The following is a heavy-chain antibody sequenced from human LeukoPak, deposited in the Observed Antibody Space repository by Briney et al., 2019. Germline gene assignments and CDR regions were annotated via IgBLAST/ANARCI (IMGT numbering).Heavy chain of an antibody. V-gene: IGHV4-34*01. Sequence: SETLSLTCAVYGGSFSGHYWTWIRQSPGKGLEWIGEINYSGSTNYNPSLKSRVTISVDTSKNRFSLKLSSVTAADTAVYYCARGSLYYDSSGSDPWGQGTPVTVSS. CDR3: ARGSLYYDSSGSDP. J-gene: IGHJ5*02. D-gene: IGHD3-22*01. CDR1: GGSFSGHY. CDR2: INYSGST.